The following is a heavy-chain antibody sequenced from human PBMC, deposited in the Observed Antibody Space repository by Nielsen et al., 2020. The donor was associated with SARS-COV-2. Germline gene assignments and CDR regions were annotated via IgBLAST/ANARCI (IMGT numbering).Heavy chain of an antibody. CDR3: AKDGVWQGLNYYHKKWYFDL. CDR1: GFSLRNYA. V-gene: IGHV3-23*01. D-gene: IGHD3-22*01. Sequence: GGSLRLSCVVSGFSLRNYAMSWVRQTPGQGLEWVSATSGRDDATYYAGSVKGRFTISRDNFKNTLYLQMNSLRAEDTAIYYCAKDGVWQGLNYYHKKWYFDLWGRGTLVTVSS. CDR2: TSGRDDAT. J-gene: IGHJ2*01.